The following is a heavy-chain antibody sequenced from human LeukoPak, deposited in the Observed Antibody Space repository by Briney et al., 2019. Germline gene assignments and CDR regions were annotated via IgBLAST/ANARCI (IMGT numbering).Heavy chain of an antibody. CDR1: WFTVSSNY. CDR3: AREPHY. CDR2: IYSAGST. V-gene: IGHV3-53*01. Sequence: PGGSLRLSCAAAWFTVSSNYMSWVRQAPGKGLEWVSVIYSAGSTYYADSVKGRFNISRENSKNTLYLQMNSLRAEDKAVYYCAREPHYWGQGPLVTVSS. J-gene: IGHJ4*02.